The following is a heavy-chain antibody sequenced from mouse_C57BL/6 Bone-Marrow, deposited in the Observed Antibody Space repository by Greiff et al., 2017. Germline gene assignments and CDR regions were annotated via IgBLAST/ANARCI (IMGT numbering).Heavy chain of an antibody. CDR2: ISGGGGNT. CDR1: GFTFSSYT. J-gene: IGHJ1*03. V-gene: IGHV5-9*01. D-gene: IGHD1-1*01. CDR3: SRQVTTVLATKYFDV. Sequence: EVQGVESGGGLVKPGGSLKLSCAASGFTFSSYTMSWVRQTPEKRLQWVAAISGGGGNTYYPDSVKGRFTISRDNYKNILYLQMSSLRSEDTALYYCSRQVTTVLATKYFDVWGTGTTVTVSS.